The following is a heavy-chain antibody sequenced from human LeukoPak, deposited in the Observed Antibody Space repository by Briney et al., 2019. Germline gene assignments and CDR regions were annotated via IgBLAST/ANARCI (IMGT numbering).Heavy chain of an antibody. Sequence: GRSLRLSCAASGFTFSSYGMHWVRQAPGKGLEWVAVISYDGSNKYYADSVKGRFTISRDNSKKTLYLQMNSLRGEDTAVYYCAKDRAAAGGFDPWGQGTLVTVSS. CDR2: ISYDGSNK. J-gene: IGHJ5*02. V-gene: IGHV3-30*18. D-gene: IGHD6-13*01. CDR3: AKDRAAAGGFDP. CDR1: GFTFSSYG.